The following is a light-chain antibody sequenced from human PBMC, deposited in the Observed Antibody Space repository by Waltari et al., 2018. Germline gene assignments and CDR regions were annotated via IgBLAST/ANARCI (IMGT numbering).Light chain of an antibody. Sequence: DIQMTQSPSSLSASVGDRVTITCRASQSISSYLNWYQQKPGKAPKLLIYAASSLQSGVPSRFSGSGSGTDFTLTISSLQPEDFATYYCQQSYSTPRGFT. J-gene: IGKJ3*01. CDR1: QSISSY. CDR2: AAS. CDR3: QQSYSTPRGFT. V-gene: IGKV1-39*01.